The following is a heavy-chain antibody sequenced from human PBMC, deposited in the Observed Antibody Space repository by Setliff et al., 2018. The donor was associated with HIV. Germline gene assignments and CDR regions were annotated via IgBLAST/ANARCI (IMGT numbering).Heavy chain of an antibody. J-gene: IGHJ4*02. V-gene: IGHV1-58*01. CDR3: ARDRYYRNYFES. D-gene: IGHD3-22*01. CDR2: IVVDSGNI. CDR1: GYTFSRSA. Sequence: SVKVSCKASGYTFSRSALQWVRQARGQRLEWIGWIVVDSGNINYAQKFHDRVIMTRDTSTGTIFMELSSLTSEDTAIYYCARDRYYRNYFESWGQGTPVTVSS.